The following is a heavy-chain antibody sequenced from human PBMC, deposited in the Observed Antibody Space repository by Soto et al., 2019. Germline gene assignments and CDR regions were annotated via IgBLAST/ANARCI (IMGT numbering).Heavy chain of an antibody. CDR1: GLGVTNNY. CDR3: ARVDTYDYYYSMDV. V-gene: IGHV3-53*01. Sequence: GSLRLSCAASGLGVTNNYMSWVRQAPGKGLEWVSIVYSSGSTYYADSVKGRFTISRDTSKNTVSLQMRNLRAEDTAVYYCARVDTYDYYYSMDVWGQGTTVTVSS. J-gene: IGHJ6*02. D-gene: IGHD5-18*01. CDR2: VYSSGST.